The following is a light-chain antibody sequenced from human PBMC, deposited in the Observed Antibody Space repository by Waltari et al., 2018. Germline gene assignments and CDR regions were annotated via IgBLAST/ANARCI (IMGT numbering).Light chain of an antibody. CDR2: DVS. J-gene: IGKJ4*01. V-gene: IGKV3-11*01. CDR1: QSVDSQ. CDR3: QQRYAWPIT. Sequence: EIVLTQSPATLSLSPGERATLSCRASQSVDSQLAWYQQKPGQAPRLLIHDVSNRATGIPPRFSGSGFGTDFRLTIGSLEPEDSAGYYCQQRYAWPITFGGGTKVEI.